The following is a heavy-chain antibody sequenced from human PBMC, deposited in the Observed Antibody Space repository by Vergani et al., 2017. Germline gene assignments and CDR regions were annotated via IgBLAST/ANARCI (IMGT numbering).Heavy chain of an antibody. CDR2: ISGSGGST. V-gene: IGHV3-23*01. Sequence: EVQLLESGGGLVQPGGSLRLSCAASGFTFSSYAMSWVRQAPGKGLEWVSAISGSGGSTYYADSVKGRFTISRDNSKNTLYLQMNSLRAEDTAVHYCAKEGVYSTGSGSYTYYYDFMDVSGQGPTVT. D-gene: IGHD3-10*01. J-gene: IGHJ6*02. CDR1: GFTFSSYA. CDR3: AKEGVYSTGSGSYTYYYDFMDV.